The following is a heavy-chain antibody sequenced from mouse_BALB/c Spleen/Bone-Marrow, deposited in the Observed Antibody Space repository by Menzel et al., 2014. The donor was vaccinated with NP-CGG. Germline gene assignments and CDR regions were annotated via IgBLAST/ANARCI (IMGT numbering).Heavy chain of an antibody. CDR1: GFNIKDTY. J-gene: IGHJ4*01. V-gene: IGHV14-3*02. CDR2: IDPANGNT. Sequence: EVQLVESGAELVKPGASVKLSCTASGFNIKDTYMHWVKQRPEQGLEWIGRIDPANGNTKYDPKFQGKATITADTSSNTAYLQLISLTSEDTAVYYCARPIFLWGQGTSVTVSS. CDR3: ARPIFL.